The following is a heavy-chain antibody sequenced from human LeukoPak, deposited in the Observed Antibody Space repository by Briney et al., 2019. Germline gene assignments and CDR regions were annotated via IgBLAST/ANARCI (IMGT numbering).Heavy chain of an antibody. CDR1: HFPFSLYW. V-gene: IGHV3-7*01. CDR3: ARGKTSQNIVTRKTYNWFDP. D-gene: IGHD2/OR15-2a*01. J-gene: IGHJ5*02. Sequence: GGSLRLSCGAPHFPFSLYWMSWVRQAPGKGLEWVANIKGDGSETYYVDSVKGRFTISRDDAKNSLYLQMKSLRAEDTAVYYCARGKTSQNIVTRKTYNWFDPWGQGTLVTVSS. CDR2: IKGDGSET.